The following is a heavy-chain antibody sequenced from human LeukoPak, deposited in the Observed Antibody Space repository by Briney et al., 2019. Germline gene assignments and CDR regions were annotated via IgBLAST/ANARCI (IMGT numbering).Heavy chain of an antibody. D-gene: IGHD3-10*01. J-gene: IGHJ4*02. Sequence: SETLSLTCAVYGGSFSGYYWSWIRQPPGKGQEWIGEINHSGSTNYNPSLKSRVTISVDTSKNQFSLKLSSVTAADTAVYYCASGDMDRSYYFDYWGQGTLVTVSS. V-gene: IGHV4-34*01. CDR3: ASGDMDRSYYFDY. CDR1: GGSFSGYY. CDR2: INHSGST.